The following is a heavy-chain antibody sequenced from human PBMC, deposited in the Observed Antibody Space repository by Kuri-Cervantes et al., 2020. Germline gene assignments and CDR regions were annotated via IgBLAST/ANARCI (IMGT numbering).Heavy chain of an antibody. Sequence: GESLKISCAASGFTFSSYAMHWVRQAPGKGLEWVAVIRYDGSNKYYADSVKGRFTISRDNSKNKLYPQMNSLRAEDTAVYYYARDRGYEQQLVHHFDYWGQGTLVTVSS. D-gene: IGHD6-13*01. V-gene: IGHV3-33*08. CDR1: GFTFSSYA. J-gene: IGHJ4*02. CDR2: IRYDGSNK. CDR3: ARDRGYEQQLVHHFDY.